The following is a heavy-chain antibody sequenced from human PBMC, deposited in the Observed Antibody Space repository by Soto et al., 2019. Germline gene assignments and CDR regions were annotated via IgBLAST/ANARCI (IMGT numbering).Heavy chain of an antibody. V-gene: IGHV3-74*01. CDR2: INSDGSST. Sequence: EVQLVESGGGLVQPGGSLRLSCAASGFTFSSYWMHWVRQAPGKGLVWVSRINSDGSSTSYADSVKGRFTISRDNAKNTLYLQMNSLRAEDMAVYYCAREPGIAVAGTLGGWGQGTLVTVSS. D-gene: IGHD6-19*01. J-gene: IGHJ4*02. CDR3: AREPGIAVAGTLGG. CDR1: GFTFSSYW.